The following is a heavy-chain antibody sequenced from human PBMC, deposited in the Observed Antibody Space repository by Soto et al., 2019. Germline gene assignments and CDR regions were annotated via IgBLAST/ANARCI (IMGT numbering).Heavy chain of an antibody. Sequence: ASVKVSCKASGYTFTSYAMNWVRQAPGQGLEWMGWINTNTGNPTYAQGFTGRFVFSLDTSVSTAYLQICSLKAEDTAVYYCARGEYSSSWYVYLQHWGQGTLVTVSS. CDR1: GYTFTSYA. CDR2: INTNTGNP. CDR3: ARGEYSSSWYVYLQH. J-gene: IGHJ1*01. V-gene: IGHV7-4-1*01. D-gene: IGHD6-13*01.